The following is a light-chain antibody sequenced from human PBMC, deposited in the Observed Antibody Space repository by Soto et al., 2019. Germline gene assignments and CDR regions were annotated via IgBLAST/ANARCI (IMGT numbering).Light chain of an antibody. CDR1: QSISSN. CDR3: QQTYITPRS. V-gene: IGKV1-39*01. Sequence: DIQMTQSPYSLSASVGDRVTITCRASQSISSNLNWYQQKPGKAPKLLIYGASSLQSGVPSRFSGSGSGTDFTLIISSLQPEDFATYYCQQTYITPRSFGQGTKLEIK. J-gene: IGKJ2*01. CDR2: GAS.